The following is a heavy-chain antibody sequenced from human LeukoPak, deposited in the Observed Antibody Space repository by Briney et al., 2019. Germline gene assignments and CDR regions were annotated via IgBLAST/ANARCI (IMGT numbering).Heavy chain of an antibody. J-gene: IGHJ4*02. D-gene: IGHD6-19*01. CDR2: IRPDGSEK. V-gene: IGHV3-7*02. Sequence: GGSLRLSCAASGFAFSSYWMSWVRQAPGKGLEWVANIRPDGSEKDYVDSVKGRFTISRDNSKNTLYLQMNSLRAEDTAVYYCARTVAVAGDYWGQGTLATVSS. CDR1: GFAFSSYW. CDR3: ARTVAVAGDY.